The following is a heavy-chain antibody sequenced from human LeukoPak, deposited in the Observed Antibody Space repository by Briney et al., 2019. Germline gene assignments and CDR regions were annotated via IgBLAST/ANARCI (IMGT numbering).Heavy chain of an antibody. CDR2: VYYRGST. CDR3: ARDMTRAVPIPGTYYYAYAMDV. Sequence: SETLSLTCTVSGFSISSYFWNWIRQSPGKGLEWVGYVYYRGSTNYNPSLKSRVTISVDTSKNQFSLELSSVTAADTAVYYCARDMTRAVPIPGTYYYAYAMDVWGQGTTVTVSS. D-gene: IGHD6-13*01. V-gene: IGHV4-59*01. J-gene: IGHJ6*02. CDR1: GFSISSYF.